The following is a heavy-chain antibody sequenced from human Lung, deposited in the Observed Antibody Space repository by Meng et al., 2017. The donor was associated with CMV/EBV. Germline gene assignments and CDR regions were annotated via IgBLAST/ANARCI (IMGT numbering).Heavy chain of an antibody. V-gene: IGHV5-51*01. J-gene: IGHJ4*02. CDR3: ARSSSSAEFDY. Sequence: ISGKGSGYSFTSYWIGWVRQMPGKGLEWMGIIYPGDSDTRYSPSFQGQVTISADKSISTAYLQWSSLKASDTAIYYCARSSSSAEFDYWGQGTLVTVSS. D-gene: IGHD6-6*01. CDR1: GYSFTSYW. CDR2: IYPGDSDT.